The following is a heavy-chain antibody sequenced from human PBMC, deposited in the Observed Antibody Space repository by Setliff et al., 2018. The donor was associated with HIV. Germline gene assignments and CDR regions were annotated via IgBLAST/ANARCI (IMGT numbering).Heavy chain of an antibody. V-gene: IGHV3-21*01. CDR1: GFTFSSYS. Sequence: PGGSLRLSCAASGFTFSSYSMNWVRQAPGKGLEWVSSISRASTSIYYADSVKGRFTISRDNAKNSLYLQMNSLRAEDTAVYYCARVRTTVSTDFYYYMDVWGKGTTVTVSS. D-gene: IGHD4-17*01. J-gene: IGHJ6*03. CDR2: ISRASTSI. CDR3: ARVRTTVSTDFYYYMDV.